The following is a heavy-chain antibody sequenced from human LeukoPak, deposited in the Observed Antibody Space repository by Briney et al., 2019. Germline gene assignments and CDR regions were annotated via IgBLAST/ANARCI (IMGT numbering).Heavy chain of an antibody. V-gene: IGHV3-33*01. CDR1: GFTFSSYG. Sequence: PGGSLRLSCAASGFTFSSYGMHWVRQAPGKGLEWVAVIWYDGSKKYYADSVKVRFTISRDNSKNTLYLQMNSLRAEDTAVYYCARDYCGGDCYSFDPWGQGTLVTVSS. J-gene: IGHJ5*02. CDR2: IWYDGSKK. CDR3: ARDYCGGDCYSFDP. D-gene: IGHD2-21*01.